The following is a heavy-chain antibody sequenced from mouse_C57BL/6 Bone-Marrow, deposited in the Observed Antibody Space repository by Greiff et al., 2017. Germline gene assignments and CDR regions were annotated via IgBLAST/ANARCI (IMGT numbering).Heavy chain of an antibody. CDR3: ARPYYYGLAY. CDR1: GYTFTSYG. D-gene: IGHD1-1*01. Sequence: QVQLQQSGAELARPGASVKLSCKASGYTFTSYGISWVKQRTGQGLEWIGEIYPRSGNTYYNEKFKGKDTLTADQSSSTAYMELRSLTSEDSAVYFCARPYYYGLAYWGQGTLVTVSA. V-gene: IGHV1-81*01. J-gene: IGHJ3*01. CDR2: IYPRSGNT.